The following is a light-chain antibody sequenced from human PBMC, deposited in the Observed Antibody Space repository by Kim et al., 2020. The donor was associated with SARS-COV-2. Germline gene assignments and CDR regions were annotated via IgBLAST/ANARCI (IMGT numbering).Light chain of an antibody. Sequence: DIQMTQSPSSLSASVGDRVTITCRASQSISTYLNWYQKKPGKAPNLLIYDASSLQSGVPSRFSGSGSGTDFTLTISSLRPDDFATYYCQQSYSTPRTFGQGTKLEI. CDR2: DAS. CDR1: QSISTY. CDR3: QQSYSTPRT. V-gene: IGKV1-39*01. J-gene: IGKJ2*01.